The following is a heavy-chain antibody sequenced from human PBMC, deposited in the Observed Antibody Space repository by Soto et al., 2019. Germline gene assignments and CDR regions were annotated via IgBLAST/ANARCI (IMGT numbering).Heavy chain of an antibody. CDR1: GFPFSRFA. CDR3: AKDYSAAVTYWGHFDS. Sequence: EVQLLESGGDLVKPGGSLRLSCEVSGFPFSRFAMSWVRQAPGKGLDWVAGVSPSGDDTYYSDSAKGRFTVSRDNSRDTVYLQMDSLRADDTAVYFCAKDYSAAVTYWGHFDSGGQGTLVTVSS. J-gene: IGHJ4*02. D-gene: IGHD4-17*01. V-gene: IGHV3-23*01. CDR2: VSPSGDDT.